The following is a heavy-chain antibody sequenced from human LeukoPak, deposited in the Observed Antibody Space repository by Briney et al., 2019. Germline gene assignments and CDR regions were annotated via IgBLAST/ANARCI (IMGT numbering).Heavy chain of an antibody. J-gene: IGHJ4*02. Sequence: SETLSLTCTVSGGSISSGGYYWSWIRQPPGKGLEWIGYIYHSGSTYYNPSLKSRVTISVDRSKNQFSLKLSSVTAADTAVYYCARDSGGFDYWGQGTLVTVSS. D-gene: IGHD4-23*01. CDR1: GGSISSGGYY. V-gene: IGHV4-30-2*01. CDR2: IYHSGST. CDR3: ARDSGGFDY.